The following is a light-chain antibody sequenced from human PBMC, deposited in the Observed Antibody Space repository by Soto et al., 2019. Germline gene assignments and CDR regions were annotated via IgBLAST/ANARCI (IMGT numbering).Light chain of an antibody. V-gene: IGKV2-28*01. CDR1: QSFLHSNGYNY. CDR3: MQALQTPYT. Sequence: MTQTPLSLPVTPGGPASISCRSSQSFLHSNGYNYLDWYLQKPGQSPQLLICVGSNRASGVPDRFSGSGSGTDFTLKISRVEAEDVGVYYCMQALQTPYTFGQGTKVDIK. J-gene: IGKJ2*01. CDR2: VGS.